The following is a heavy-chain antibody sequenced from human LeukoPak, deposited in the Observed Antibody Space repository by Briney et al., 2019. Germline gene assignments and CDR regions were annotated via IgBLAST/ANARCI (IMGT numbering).Heavy chain of an antibody. J-gene: IGHJ4*02. Sequence: PGGSLRLSCAASGFTFSIYALTWVRQAPGKGLEWVSSINGSGDATKYADSVMGRFTISRDNSKNTVSLQMNSLRAEDTVVYYCARDFSSSSGWYKDPHDWGQGTLVTVSS. D-gene: IGHD6-19*01. CDR1: GFTFSIYA. CDR2: INGSGDAT. V-gene: IGHV3-23*01. CDR3: ARDFSSSSGWYKDPHD.